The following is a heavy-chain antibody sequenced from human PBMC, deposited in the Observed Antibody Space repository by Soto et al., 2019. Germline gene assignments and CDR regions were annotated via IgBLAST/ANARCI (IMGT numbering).Heavy chain of an antibody. V-gene: IGHV6-1*01. J-gene: IGHJ3*02. CDR2: TYYRSKWYY. CDR1: GDSVSSNSAA. Sequence: SQTLSLTCAISGDSVSSNSAACNWIRQSPSRGLEWLGRTYYRSKWYYNYALSVQGRMTINPDTSKNQFSLQLNSVTPEDTAVYYCARKTQGSAFDIWGQGTMVTVSS. CDR3: ARKTQGSAFDI.